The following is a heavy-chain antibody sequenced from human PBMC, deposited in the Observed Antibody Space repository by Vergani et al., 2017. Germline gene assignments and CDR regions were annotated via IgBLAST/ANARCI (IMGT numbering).Heavy chain of an antibody. J-gene: IGHJ6*02. CDR3: ARGGITILGQYYYYGMDV. CDR1: GYTFTSYY. V-gene: IGHV1-46*01. CDR2: INPSGGST. Sequence: QVQLVQSGAEVKKPGASVKVSCKASGYTFTSYYMHWVRQAPGQGLEWMGIINPSGGSTSYAQKFQGRVTMTRDTSTSTVYMELSSLRSEDTAVYYCARGGITILGQYYYYGMDVWGQGTTVTVSS. D-gene: IGHD3-3*01.